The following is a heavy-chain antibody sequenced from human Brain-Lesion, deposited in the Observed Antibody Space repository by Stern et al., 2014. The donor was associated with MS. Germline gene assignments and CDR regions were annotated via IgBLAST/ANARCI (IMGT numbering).Heavy chain of an antibody. V-gene: IGHV1-24*01. Sequence: QVQLVESWAEVKKPGASVKVSCKVSGYTLTELSMHWVRQAPRKGLEWMGGFYPEDGETIYAQKFQGRVTMTEDTSTDTAYMELSSLRSEDTAVYYCATLSPGAGGNYYRHFDYWGQGTLVTVSS. CDR2: FYPEDGET. CDR3: ATLSPGAGGNYYRHFDY. CDR1: GYTLTELS. D-gene: IGHD1-26*01. J-gene: IGHJ4*02.